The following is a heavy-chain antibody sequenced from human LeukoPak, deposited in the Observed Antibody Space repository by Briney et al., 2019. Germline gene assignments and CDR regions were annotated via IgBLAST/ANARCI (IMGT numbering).Heavy chain of an antibody. CDR2: ISSSGSTI. CDR1: GFTFSSYE. Sequence: GGSLRLSCAASGFTFSSYEMNWVRQAPGKGLEWASYISSSGSTIYYADSVKGRFTISRDNAKNSLYLQMNSLRAEDTAVYYCARGYSSGWGHFDYWGQGTLVTVSS. CDR3: ARGYSSGWGHFDY. D-gene: IGHD6-19*01. V-gene: IGHV3-48*03. J-gene: IGHJ4*02.